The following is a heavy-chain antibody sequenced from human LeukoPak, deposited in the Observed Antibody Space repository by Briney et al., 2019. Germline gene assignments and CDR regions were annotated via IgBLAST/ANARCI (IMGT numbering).Heavy chain of an antibody. CDR3: ARDSDSSGWYQDDAFDI. CDR1: GFIFSSYG. V-gene: IGHV3-30*02. CDR2: IRYDGSNK. Sequence: GGSLRLSCAASGFIFSSYGMHWVRQAPGKGLEWAAFIRYDGSNKYYADSVKGRFTISRDNSKNTLYLQMNSLRAEDTAVYYCARDSDSSGWYQDDAFDIWGQGTMVTVSS. D-gene: IGHD6-19*01. J-gene: IGHJ3*02.